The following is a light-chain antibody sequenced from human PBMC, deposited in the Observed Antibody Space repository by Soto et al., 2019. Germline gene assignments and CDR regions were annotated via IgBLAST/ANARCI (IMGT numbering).Light chain of an antibody. J-gene: IGLJ2*01. CDR3: SSYTSSSTL. Sequence: QSALTQPRSESGSPGQSVTISCTGTSSDVGGYNYVSWYQQHPGKAPKCIIYDVSNRPSGVSNRFSGSKSGNTASLTISGLQAEDEADYYCSSYTSSSTLFGGGTKLTVL. CDR2: DVS. CDR1: SSDVGGYNY. V-gene: IGLV2-14*01.